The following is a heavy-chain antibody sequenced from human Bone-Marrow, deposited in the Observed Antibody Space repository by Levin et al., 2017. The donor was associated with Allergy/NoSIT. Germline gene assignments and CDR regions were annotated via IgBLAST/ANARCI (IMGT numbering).Heavy chain of an antibody. J-gene: IGHJ4*02. D-gene: IGHD1-26*01. Sequence: GESLKISCAASGFTFSDYYMSWIRQAPGKGLEWVSYISSSGSTIYYADSVKGRFTISRDNAKNSLYLQMNSLRAEDTAVYYCARVGATGGAFDYWGQGTLVTVSS. CDR2: ISSSGSTI. CDR3: ARVGATGGAFDY. CDR1: GFTFSDYY. V-gene: IGHV3-11*01.